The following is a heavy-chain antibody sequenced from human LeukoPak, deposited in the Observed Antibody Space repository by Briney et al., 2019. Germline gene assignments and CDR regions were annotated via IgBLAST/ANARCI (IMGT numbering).Heavy chain of an antibody. CDR3: AKDRNRRSSWFDY. Sequence: PGGSLRLSCAASGFTFSSYAMSWVRQAPGKGLEWVAVISYDGSNKYYADSVKGRFTISRDNSKNTLYLQMNSLRAEDTAVYYCAKDRNRRSSWFDYWGQGTLVTVSS. V-gene: IGHV3-30*18. CDR1: GFTFSSYA. J-gene: IGHJ4*02. CDR2: ISYDGSNK. D-gene: IGHD6-13*01.